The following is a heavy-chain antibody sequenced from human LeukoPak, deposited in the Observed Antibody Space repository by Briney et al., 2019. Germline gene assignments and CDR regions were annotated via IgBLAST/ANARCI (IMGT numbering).Heavy chain of an antibody. CDR1: GLTFSEPW. CDR3: TSSGLFG. D-gene: IGHD3-22*01. Sequence: GGSLRLTCAASGLTFSEPWMTWVRQAPGKGLEWVGRIKSKTDGGTTDYAAPVKGRFTISRDDSKTTRHLQMNSLKTEDTAVYFCTSSGLFGWGEGALVTVSS. CDR2: IKSKTDGGTT. J-gene: IGHJ4*02. V-gene: IGHV3-15*01.